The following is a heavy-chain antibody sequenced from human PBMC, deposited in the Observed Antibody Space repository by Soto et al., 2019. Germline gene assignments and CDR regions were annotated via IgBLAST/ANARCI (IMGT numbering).Heavy chain of an antibody. CDR2: ISSSSSYI. CDR1: GFTFSSYS. Sequence: GGSLRLSCAASGFTFSSYSMNWVRQAPGKGLEWVSSISSSSSYIYYADSVKGRFTISRDNAKNSLYLQMNSLIAEDTAVYYCASDSIAAAGTGYYGMDVWGQGTTVTVSS. CDR3: ASDSIAAAGTGYYGMDV. J-gene: IGHJ6*02. D-gene: IGHD6-13*01. V-gene: IGHV3-21*01.